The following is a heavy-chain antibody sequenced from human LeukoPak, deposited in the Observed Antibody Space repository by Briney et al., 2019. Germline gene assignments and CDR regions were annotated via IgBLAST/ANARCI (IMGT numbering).Heavy chain of an antibody. V-gene: IGHV4-34*01. CDR2: VNHSGST. CDR3: ARDQKRRSGYYPQGAFDI. CDR1: GGSFSGYY. Sequence: SETLSLTCAVYGGSFSGYYWSWIRQPPGKGLEWIGEVNHSGSTNYNPSLKSRVTISVDTSKNQFSLKLSSVTAAETAVYYCARDQKRRSGYYPQGAFDIWGQGTMVTVSS. D-gene: IGHD3-22*01. J-gene: IGHJ3*02.